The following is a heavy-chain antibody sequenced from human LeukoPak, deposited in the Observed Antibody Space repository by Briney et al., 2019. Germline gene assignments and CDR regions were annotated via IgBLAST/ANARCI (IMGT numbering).Heavy chain of an antibody. CDR3: AKKVNRPRWDTDSYFDY. V-gene: IGHV3-23*01. Sequence: PGGSLRLSCAASGFTFSSYAMSWVRQAPGKGLEWVSAISGSGGSTYYADSVKGRFTISRDNSKNTLYLQMNSLRAEDTAVYYCAKKVNRPRWDTDSYFDYWGQGTLVTVSS. D-gene: IGHD5-12*01. CDR2: ISGSGGST. J-gene: IGHJ4*02. CDR1: GFTFSSYA.